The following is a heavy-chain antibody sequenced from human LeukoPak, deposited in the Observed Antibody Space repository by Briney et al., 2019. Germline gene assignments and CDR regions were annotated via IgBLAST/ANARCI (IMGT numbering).Heavy chain of an antibody. CDR1: GFTFSSYG. D-gene: IGHD3-10*01. CDR3: VAAYGSGSYYSSAAFDI. Sequence: GRPLRLSCAASGFTFSSYGMHWVRQAPGKGLEWVAVISYDGSNKYYADSVKGRFTISRDNSKNTLYLQMNSLRAEDTAVYYCVAAYGSGSYYSSAAFDIWGQGTMVTVSS. V-gene: IGHV3-30*03. CDR2: ISYDGSNK. J-gene: IGHJ3*02.